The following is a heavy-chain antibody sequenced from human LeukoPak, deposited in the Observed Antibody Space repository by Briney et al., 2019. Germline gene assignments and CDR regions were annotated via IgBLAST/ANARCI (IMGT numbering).Heavy chain of an antibody. CDR1: GVPFSSYV. D-gene: IGHD3-16*02. CDR3: ANQPRGRYRMGLDYYFDY. Sequence: GGSLRLSCAVSGVPFSSYVMSWVRQPPGKGLEWVSDICGSGGSTYYPHPEKGRFTVSRDNSNSTLYLQMNSLSAQYTPGYYCANQPRGRYRMGLDYYFDYWGEGTLVTLSS. CDR2: ICGSGGST. V-gene: IGHV3-23*01. J-gene: IGHJ4*02.